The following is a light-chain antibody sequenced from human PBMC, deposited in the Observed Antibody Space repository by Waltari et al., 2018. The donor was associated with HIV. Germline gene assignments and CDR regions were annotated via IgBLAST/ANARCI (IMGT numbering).Light chain of an antibody. Sequence: QSVLTQPPSVSAAPGQKVTISCSGTKSNVGNNYISWYQHLPGTAPNLLIYDNDKRPSGIPYRFSGSKSGTSAILGITGLQTGDEAIYYCGTWDSSLTTGVFGGGTRLTVL. V-gene: IGLV1-51*01. CDR3: GTWDSSLTTGV. CDR2: DND. J-gene: IGLJ3*02. CDR1: KSNVGNNY.